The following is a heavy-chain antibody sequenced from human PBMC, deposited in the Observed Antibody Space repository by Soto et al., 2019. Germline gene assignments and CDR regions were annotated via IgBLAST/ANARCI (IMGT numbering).Heavy chain of an antibody. D-gene: IGHD4-17*01. CDR3: ARNDYGDYKAFDI. CDR1: SGSIRSGNW. J-gene: IGHJ3*02. V-gene: IGHV4-4*02. Sequence: KQSQTLSLTCAVSSGSIRSGNWWSWVRQPPGKGLEWIGEISHSGSTNYSPSLKNRVTISIHKSKSHFSLNLSSVTAADTALYYCARNDYGDYKAFDIWGQGTMVTVSS. CDR2: ISHSGST.